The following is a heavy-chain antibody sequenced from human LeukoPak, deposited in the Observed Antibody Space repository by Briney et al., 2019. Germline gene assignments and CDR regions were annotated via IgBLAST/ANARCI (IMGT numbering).Heavy chain of an antibody. CDR1: GGSISSGDYY. CDR2: IYYSGST. CDR3: ARDLIPRGYSGYGYFDY. D-gene: IGHD5-12*01. Sequence: PSQTLSLTCTVSGGSISSGDYYWSWIRQPLGKGLEWIGYIYYSGSTYYNPSLKSRVTISVDTSKNQFSLRLSSVTAADTAVYYCARDLIPRGYSGYGYFDYWGQGTLVTVSS. J-gene: IGHJ4*02. V-gene: IGHV4-30-4*08.